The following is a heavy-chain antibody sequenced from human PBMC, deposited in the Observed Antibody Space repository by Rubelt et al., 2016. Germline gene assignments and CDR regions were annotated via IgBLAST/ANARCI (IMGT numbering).Heavy chain of an antibody. D-gene: IGHD6-13*01. CDR1: GYTFTSYA. V-gene: IGHV1-3*01. CDR3: ARMRGPYSSSGGEFDP. CDR2: INAGNGKT. J-gene: IGHJ5*02. Sequence: QVQLVQSGAEVKKPGASVKVSCKASGYTFTSYAMHWVRQAPGQRLEWMGWINAGNGKTKDSQKFQGRVTITRDTSASTAYMELSSLRSEDTAVYYCARMRGPYSSSGGEFDPWGQGTLVTVSS.